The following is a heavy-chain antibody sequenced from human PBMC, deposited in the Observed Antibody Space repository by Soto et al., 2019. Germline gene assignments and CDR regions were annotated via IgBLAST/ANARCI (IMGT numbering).Heavy chain of an antibody. CDR1: GFTFGDYA. J-gene: IGHJ6*02. V-gene: IGHV3-49*04. Sequence: GESLKISCTASGFTFGDYAMSWVRQAPGKGLEWVGFIRSKAYGGTTEYAASVKGRFTISRDDSKSIAYLQMNSLKTEDTAVYYCTSPEYSSSSLYSYYYYGMDVWGQGTTVTVFS. CDR2: IRSKAYGGTT. CDR3: TSPEYSSSSLYSYYYYGMDV. D-gene: IGHD6-6*01.